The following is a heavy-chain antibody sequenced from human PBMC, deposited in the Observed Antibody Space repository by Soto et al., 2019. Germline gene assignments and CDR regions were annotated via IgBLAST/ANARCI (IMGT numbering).Heavy chain of an antibody. CDR3: IVLLWFGELLGAPVS. Sequence: GASVKGSCKASGGTFSSYAISWVRQAPGQRLEWMGWINAGNGNTKYSRKFQGRVTITRDTSASTAYMELSSLRSEDTAVYYCIVLLWFGELLGAPVSWGQGTLVTVSS. CDR1: GGTFSSYA. J-gene: IGHJ4*02. D-gene: IGHD3-10*01. V-gene: IGHV1-3*01. CDR2: INAGNGNT.